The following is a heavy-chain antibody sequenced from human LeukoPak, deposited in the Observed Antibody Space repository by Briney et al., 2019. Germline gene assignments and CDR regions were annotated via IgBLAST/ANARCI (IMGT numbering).Heavy chain of an antibody. J-gene: IGHJ4*02. CDR2: ISSSGSTI. CDR3: AQIYTYGSSQFDY. CDR1: GFTFSDYE. V-gene: IGHV3-48*03. D-gene: IGHD5-18*01. Sequence: GGSLRLSCAASGFTFSDYEMNWVRQAPGKGLEWVSYISSSGSTIYYADSVKGRFTISRDNAKNSLYLQMNSLRAEDTAVYYCAQIYTYGSSQFDYWGQGTLVTVSS.